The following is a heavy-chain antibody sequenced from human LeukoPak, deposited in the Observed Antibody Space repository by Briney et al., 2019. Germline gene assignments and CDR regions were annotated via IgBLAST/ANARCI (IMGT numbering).Heavy chain of an antibody. CDR2: IYYSGST. D-gene: IGHD2-21*02. J-gene: IGHJ3*02. V-gene: IGHV4-31*03. CDR1: GASFSGGGYY. CDR3: ASSYCGGDCYVPFHI. Sequence: PAETLSLTCTVSGASFSGGGYYWSWLRQHPGQGRERLRYIYYSGSTYYNPSLKSRVTISEATSKNQFSLKLTSLTAADTAVYYCASSYCGGDCYVPFHIWGQGTMVTVSS.